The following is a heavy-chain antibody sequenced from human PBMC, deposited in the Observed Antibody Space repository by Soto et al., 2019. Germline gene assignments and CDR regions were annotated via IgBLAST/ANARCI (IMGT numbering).Heavy chain of an antibody. CDR3: ARRRAYGPASYSDY. D-gene: IGHD3-10*01. V-gene: IGHV4-30-4*01. CDR1: GGSISSGDYY. J-gene: IGHJ4*02. CDR2: IYYSGST. Sequence: SETLSLTCTVSGGSISSGDYYWSWIRQPPGKGLEWIGYIYYSGSTYYNPSLKSRVTISVDTSKNQFSLKLSSVTAADTAVYYCARRRAYGPASYSDYWGQGTLVTLSS.